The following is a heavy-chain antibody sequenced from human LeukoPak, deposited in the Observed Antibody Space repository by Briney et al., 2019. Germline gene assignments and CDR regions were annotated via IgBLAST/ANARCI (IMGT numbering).Heavy chain of an antibody. CDR3: ARQDYDYVWEPPGLF. CDR2: ISYDGSNK. CDR1: GFTFSSYG. V-gene: IGHV3-30*03. Sequence: GGSLRLSCAASGFTFSSYGMHWVRQAPGKGLGWVAVISYDGSNKYYADSVKGRFTISRDNSKNTLYLQMNSLRAEDTAVYYCARQDYDYVWEPPGLFWGQGTLVTVSS. J-gene: IGHJ4*02. D-gene: IGHD3-16*01.